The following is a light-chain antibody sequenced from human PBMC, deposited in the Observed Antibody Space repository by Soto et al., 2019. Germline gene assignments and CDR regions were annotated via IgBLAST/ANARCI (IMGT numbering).Light chain of an antibody. J-gene: IGKJ1*01. V-gene: IGKV1-5*03. CDR3: QQYAGQSRT. Sequence: DVRMTQSTSTLSASVGDRVTITCRASQSISGWLAWYQQRPGTAPKLMIYKASTLETGVPSRFSGSESGTEFTLTINYLQPDDFATYYCQQYAGQSRTFGQGTKVEIK. CDR1: QSISGW. CDR2: KAS.